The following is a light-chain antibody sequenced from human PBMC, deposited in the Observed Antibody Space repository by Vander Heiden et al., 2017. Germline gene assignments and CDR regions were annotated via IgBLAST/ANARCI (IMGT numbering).Light chain of an antibody. J-gene: IGLJ3*02. CDR1: ALPKQY. CDR2: KDS. Sequence: SYVLRHPPSVSVSPVQTARTTCSGDALPKQYAYWYQQKPGQAPVLVIYKDSERPSGIPERFSGSSSGTTVTLTISGVQAEDEADYYCQSADSSGTYRVFGGGTKLTVL. CDR3: QSADSSGTYRV. V-gene: IGLV3-25*03.